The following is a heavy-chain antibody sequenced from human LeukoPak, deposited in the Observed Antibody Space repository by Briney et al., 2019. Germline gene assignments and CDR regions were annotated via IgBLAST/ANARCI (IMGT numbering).Heavy chain of an antibody. CDR2: LNPNSGDT. CDR1: GYTFTTYH. J-gene: IGHJ6*03. D-gene: IGHD1-1*01. V-gene: IGHV1-8*02. Sequence: GASVKVSCKASGYTFTTYHINWVRQASGQGLEWMGWLNPNSGDTGYAPKFQGRVTMTRDTSSSTAYMELTNLRSEDTAVYYCVRVGGTTGQLYYYYYYMDVWGKGTTVTVSS. CDR3: VRVGGTTGQLYYYYYYMDV.